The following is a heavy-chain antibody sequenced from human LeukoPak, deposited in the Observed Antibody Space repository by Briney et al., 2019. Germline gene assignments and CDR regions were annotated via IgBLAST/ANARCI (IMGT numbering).Heavy chain of an antibody. CDR1: GFTVSSNY. Sequence: PGGSLRLSCAASGFTVSSNYMSWVRQAPGKGLEWVSVIYSGGSTYYADSVKGRFTISRDNSKNTLYLQMNSLRAEDTAVYYCAKPAGYSSSWSAFDYWGQGTLVTVSS. J-gene: IGHJ4*02. D-gene: IGHD6-13*01. V-gene: IGHV3-66*04. CDR2: IYSGGST. CDR3: AKPAGYSSSWSAFDY.